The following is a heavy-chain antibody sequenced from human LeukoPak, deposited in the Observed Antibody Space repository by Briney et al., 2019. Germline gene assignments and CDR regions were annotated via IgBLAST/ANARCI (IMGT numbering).Heavy chain of an antibody. CDR2: VNSDGSWT. V-gene: IGHV3-74*01. CDR1: GNYW. Sequence: GGSLRLSCAASGNYWMHWVRQAPGKGLVWVSHVNSDGSWTSHADSVKGRFTISKDNAKNTVYLQMNNLRTEDTAVYYCVSFYETNWGRGTLVAVSS. J-gene: IGHJ4*02. CDR3: VSFYETN. D-gene: IGHD2-2*01.